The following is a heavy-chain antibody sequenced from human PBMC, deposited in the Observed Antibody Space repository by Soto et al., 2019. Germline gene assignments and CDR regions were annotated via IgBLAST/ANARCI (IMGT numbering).Heavy chain of an antibody. Sequence: QVQLVESGGGVVQPGRSLRLSCAASGFTFSSYGMHWVRQAPGKGLEWVAVISYDGSNKYYADSVKGRFTISRDNSKNTLYLQMNSLRAEDTAVYYCAKGAVVVAASVLWYFDLWGRGTLVTVSS. D-gene: IGHD2-15*01. J-gene: IGHJ2*01. CDR1: GFTFSSYG. CDR3: AKGAVVVAASVLWYFDL. CDR2: ISYDGSNK. V-gene: IGHV3-30*18.